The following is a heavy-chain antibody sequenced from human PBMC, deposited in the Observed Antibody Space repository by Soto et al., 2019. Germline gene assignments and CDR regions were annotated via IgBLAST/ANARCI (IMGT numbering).Heavy chain of an antibody. D-gene: IGHD6-19*01. J-gene: IGHJ3*02. CDR2: ISFDGSGK. CDR1: GFSLSTYG. Sequence: QVHLVESGGGVVQPGRSLRLSCVASGFSLSTYGMHWVRQAPGKGLEWVTWISFDGSGKYYGDSVKGRFTISRDNSKNAVYLQMDSLRPEDTALFYCARGGSGTAMGDALDTWGQGTMVIVSS. V-gene: IGHV3-30*03. CDR3: ARGGSGTAMGDALDT.